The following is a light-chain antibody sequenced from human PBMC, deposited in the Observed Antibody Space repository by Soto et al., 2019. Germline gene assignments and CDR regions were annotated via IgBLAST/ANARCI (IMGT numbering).Light chain of an antibody. CDR3: CSYAGDSTLV. J-gene: IGLJ3*02. CDR2: EGT. CDR1: SSDVGNYNL. V-gene: IGLV2-23*01. Sequence: QSALTQPASVSGSPGQSITISCTGTSSDVGNYNLVSWYQQHPGEAPKLMIYEGTKRPSGVSNRFSGSKFGNTASLTISGLQAEDEVDYYCCSYAGDSTLVFGVGTKLTVL.